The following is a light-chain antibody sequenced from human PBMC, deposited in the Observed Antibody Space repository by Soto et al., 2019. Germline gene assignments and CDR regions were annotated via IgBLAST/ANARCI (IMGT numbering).Light chain of an antibody. Sequence: QSVLTQPASVSGPPGQSITISCTGSNRDVGIYDFVSWYQHHPGRAPKLIVSEVSHRPSGVSNRFSGSKSGNTASLTISGLQSEDEADYYCISYTSDDVRYVFGTGTKLTVL. CDR3: ISYTSDDVRYV. J-gene: IGLJ1*01. V-gene: IGLV2-14*01. CDR2: EVS. CDR1: NRDVGIYDF.